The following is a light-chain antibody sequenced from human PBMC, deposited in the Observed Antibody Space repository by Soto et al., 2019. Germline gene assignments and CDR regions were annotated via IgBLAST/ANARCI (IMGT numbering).Light chain of an antibody. Sequence: EIVMTQSPATLSVSPGERATLSCRASQSVRSDLAWYQPKPGQAPRLLIYDASTRATGIPVRFSGSGSGKEFTLTISSLQSEDFALYYCQQYNKWPPLTFGGGTKVEI. V-gene: IGKV3-15*01. CDR3: QQYNKWPPLT. CDR1: QSVRSD. J-gene: IGKJ4*01. CDR2: DAS.